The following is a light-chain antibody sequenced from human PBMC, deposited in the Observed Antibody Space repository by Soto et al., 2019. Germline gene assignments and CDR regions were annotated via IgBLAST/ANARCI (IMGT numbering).Light chain of an antibody. J-gene: IGLJ1*01. V-gene: IGLV2-14*01. CDR1: SSDVGAYNY. CDR3: TSYTSSSTYV. CDR2: DVS. Sequence: QSVLTQPASVSGSPGESITISCTGTSSDVGAYNYVSWYQQDPGKAPKLMIYDVSSRPSGVSNRFSGSKSGHTASLTISGFQVEDEADYYCTSYTSSSTYVFGTGTKVPVL.